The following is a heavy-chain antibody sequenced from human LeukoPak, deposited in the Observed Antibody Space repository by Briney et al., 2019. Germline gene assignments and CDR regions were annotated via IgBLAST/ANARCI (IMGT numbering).Heavy chain of an antibody. CDR3: ARDWRSVTIFADYYYYYMDV. D-gene: IGHD3-3*01. Sequence: ASVKVSCQASRYIFTHHYMHWVRQAPGQGLEWMGWINPNSGGTNYAQKFQGRVTMTRDTSICTAYMELSRLRSDDTAVYYCARDWRSVTIFADYYYYYMDVWGKGTTVTVSS. CDR1: RYIFTHHY. V-gene: IGHV1-2*02. J-gene: IGHJ6*03. CDR2: INPNSGGT.